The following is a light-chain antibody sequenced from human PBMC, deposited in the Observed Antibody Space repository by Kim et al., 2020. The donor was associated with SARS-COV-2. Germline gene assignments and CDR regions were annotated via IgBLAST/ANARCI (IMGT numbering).Light chain of an antibody. V-gene: IGKV1-33*01. Sequence: SASVGDRVTITCQASQDINNYLNWYQQKPGKAPKLLIYDASNLETGVPSRFSGSTSGTDFTFTISSLQPEDIATYYCQQYDNLRRSFGQGTKLEIK. CDR3: QQYDNLRRS. J-gene: IGKJ2*03. CDR1: QDINNY. CDR2: DAS.